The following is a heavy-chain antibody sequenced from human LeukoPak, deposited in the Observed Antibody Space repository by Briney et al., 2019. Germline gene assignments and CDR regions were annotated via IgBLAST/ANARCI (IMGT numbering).Heavy chain of an antibody. CDR3: ARGPFYDSSGYGFRY. Sequence: SETLSLTCAVYGGSFSGYYWSWIRQPPGKGLEWIGEINHSGSTNYNPSLKSRVTISVDTSKNQFSLKLSSVTAADTAVYYCARGPFYDSSGYGFRYWGQGTLVTVSS. J-gene: IGHJ4*02. CDR1: GGSFSGYY. CDR2: INHSGST. D-gene: IGHD3-22*01. V-gene: IGHV4-34*01.